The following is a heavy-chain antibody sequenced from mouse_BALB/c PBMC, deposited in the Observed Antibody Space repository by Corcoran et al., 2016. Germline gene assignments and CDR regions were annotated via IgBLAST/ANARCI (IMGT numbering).Heavy chain of an antibody. J-gene: IGHJ4*01. CDR2: IDPANGNT. CDR3: ARLQKGYYAMDY. Sequence: EVQLQQSGAELVKPGASVKLSCTASGFNIKDTYMHWVKQRPEQGLEWIGRIDPANGNTKDDPKFQGKATITADTSSNTAYLQLSSLTSEDTAVYYCARLQKGYYAMDYWGQGTSVTVSS. V-gene: IGHV14-3*02. CDR1: GFNIKDTY.